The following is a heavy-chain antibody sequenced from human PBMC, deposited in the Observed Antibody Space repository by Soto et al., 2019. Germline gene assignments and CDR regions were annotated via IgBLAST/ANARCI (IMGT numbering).Heavy chain of an antibody. J-gene: IGHJ4*02. CDR3: ARVQFWGGYYSSDY. CDR2: IFSNDEQ. V-gene: IGHV2-26*01. D-gene: IGHD3-3*01. Sequence: QVTLKESGPVLVKPTETVTLTCTVSGFSLTNTRMGVSWIRQPPGRALEWLAHIFSNDEQSYNTSLRSRLTISRDTSKSQVVLSMTNMDPVDTATYFCARVQFWGGYYSSDYWGQGTLVTVSS. CDR1: GFSLTNTRMG.